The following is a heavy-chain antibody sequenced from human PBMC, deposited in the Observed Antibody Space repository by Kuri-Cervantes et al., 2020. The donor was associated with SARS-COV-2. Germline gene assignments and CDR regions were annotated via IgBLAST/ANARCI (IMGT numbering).Heavy chain of an antibody. Sequence: GESLKISCAASGFTFSGSAMHWVRQASGKGLEWVGRIRSKANSYATAYAASVKGRFTISRDNAKNSLYLQMNSLRAEDTALYYCARYLYAAVADWYFDYWGQGTLVTVSS. V-gene: IGHV3-73*01. CDR3: ARYLYAAVADWYFDY. J-gene: IGHJ4*02. CDR2: IRSKANSYAT. CDR1: GFTFSGSA. D-gene: IGHD2-15*01.